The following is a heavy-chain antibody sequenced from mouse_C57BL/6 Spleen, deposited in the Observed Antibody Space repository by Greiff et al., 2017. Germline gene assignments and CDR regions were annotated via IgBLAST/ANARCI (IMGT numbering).Heavy chain of an antibody. D-gene: IGHD4-1*01. Sequence: VQLQQPGAELVKPGASVKLSCKASGYTFTSYWMQWVKQRPGQGLEWIGEIDPSDSYTNYNQKFKGKATLTVDTSSSTAYMQLSSLTSEDSAVYYCARTQTGTDYWGQGTTLTVSS. J-gene: IGHJ2*01. CDR1: GYTFTSYW. V-gene: IGHV1-50*01. CDR2: IDPSDSYT. CDR3: ARTQTGTDY.